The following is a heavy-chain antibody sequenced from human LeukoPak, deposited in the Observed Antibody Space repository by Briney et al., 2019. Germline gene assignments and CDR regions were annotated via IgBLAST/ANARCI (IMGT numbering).Heavy chain of an antibody. V-gene: IGHV1-2*04. CDR2: INPNSGGT. Sequence: ASVKVSCKASGYTFTGYYMHWVRQAPGQGIEWMGWINPNSGGTNYAQKFQGWVTMTRDTSISTAYMELSRLRSDDTAVYYCARVNYYGSGSPADYYGMDVWGKGTTVTVSS. CDR3: ARVNYYGSGSPADYYGMDV. CDR1: GYTFTGYY. D-gene: IGHD3-10*01. J-gene: IGHJ6*04.